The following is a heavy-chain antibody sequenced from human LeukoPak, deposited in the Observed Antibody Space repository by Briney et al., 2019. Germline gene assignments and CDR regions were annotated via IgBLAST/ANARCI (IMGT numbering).Heavy chain of an antibody. CDR3: ARVGSSIH. CDR2: ISSSRSYI. V-gene: IGHV3-21*01. J-gene: IGHJ4*02. Sequence: PGGSLRLSCAASGFTFSSYSMNWVRQAPGKGLEWVSSISSSRSYIYYADSVKGRFTISRDNAKNSLYLQMNSLRAEDTAVYYCARVGSSIHWGQGTLVTVSS. D-gene: IGHD6-13*01. CDR1: GFTFSSYS.